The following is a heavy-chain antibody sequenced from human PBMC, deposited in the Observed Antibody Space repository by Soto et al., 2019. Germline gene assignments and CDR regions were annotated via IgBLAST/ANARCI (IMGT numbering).Heavy chain of an antibody. CDR1: GFTFSSYA. CDR3: ARFGQGLSIDY. J-gene: IGHJ4*02. D-gene: IGHD6-19*01. Sequence: QVQLVESGGGVVQPGRSLRLSCAASGFTFSSYAMHWVRQAPGKGLEWVAVISYDGSNKYYADSVKGRFTLSRDNSKNTLYRQMNRLRAEDTAVYYCARFGQGLSIDYWGQGPLVTVSS. V-gene: IGHV3-30-3*01. CDR2: ISYDGSNK.